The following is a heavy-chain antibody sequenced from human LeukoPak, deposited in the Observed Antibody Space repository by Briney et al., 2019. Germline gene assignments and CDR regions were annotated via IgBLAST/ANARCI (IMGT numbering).Heavy chain of an antibody. Sequence: GGSLRLSCAASGFTVSSNYMSWVRQAPGKGLEWVSAISGSGGSTYYADSVKGRFTISRDNSKNTLYLQMNSLRAEDTAVYYCANLGYSYGYFYYWGQGTLVTVSS. CDR1: GFTVSSNY. V-gene: IGHV3-23*01. CDR3: ANLGYSYGYFYY. D-gene: IGHD5-18*01. CDR2: ISGSGGST. J-gene: IGHJ4*02.